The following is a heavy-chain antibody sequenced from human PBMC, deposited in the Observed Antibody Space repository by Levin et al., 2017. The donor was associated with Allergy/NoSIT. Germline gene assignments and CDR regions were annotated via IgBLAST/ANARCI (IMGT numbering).Heavy chain of an antibody. CDR2: IHGDGSST. CDR1: GFTFSSYW. CDR3: ARDLPGDLRASSVDY. J-gene: IGHJ4*02. Sequence: HTSETLSLTCAASGFTFSSYWMHWVRQAPGEGLVWVSRIHGDGSSTSYADSVKGRFTISRDNAKNTLYLQMNSLRAEDTAVYYCARDLPGDLRASSVDYWGQGTLVTVSP. V-gene: IGHV3-74*01. D-gene: IGHD1-1*01.